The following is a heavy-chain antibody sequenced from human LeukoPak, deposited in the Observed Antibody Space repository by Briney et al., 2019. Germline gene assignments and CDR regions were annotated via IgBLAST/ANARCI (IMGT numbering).Heavy chain of an antibody. V-gene: IGHV3-21*01. CDR1: GFTFSSYS. D-gene: IGHD3-22*01. J-gene: IGHJ4*02. CDR2: ISSSSIYI. CDR3: ARAYYYDSSGYPLYFDY. Sequence: GGSLRLSCAASGFTFSSYSMNWVRQAPGKGLEWVSSISSSSIYIYYADSVKGRFTISRDNAKNSLYLQMNSLRAEDTAVYYCARAYYYDSSGYPLYFDYWGQGTLVTVSS.